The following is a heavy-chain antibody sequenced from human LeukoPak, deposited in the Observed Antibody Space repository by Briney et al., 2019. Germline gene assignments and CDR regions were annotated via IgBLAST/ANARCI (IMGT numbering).Heavy chain of an antibody. Sequence: GGSLRLSCAASGFTVSNNYMRWVRQAPGKGLEWVSLIYSGGSTYYADSVKGRFTISRDNSKNTLYLQMNSLRAEDTAVYYCARVGPDIVVVVAATGGAFDIWGQGTMVTVSS. D-gene: IGHD2-15*01. CDR3: ARVGPDIVVVVAATGGAFDI. J-gene: IGHJ3*02. CDR2: IYSGGST. V-gene: IGHV3-66*01. CDR1: GFTVSNNY.